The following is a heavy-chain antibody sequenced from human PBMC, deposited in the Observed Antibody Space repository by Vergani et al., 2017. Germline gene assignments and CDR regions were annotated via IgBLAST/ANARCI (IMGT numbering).Heavy chain of an antibody. CDR2: ISGSGGSG. D-gene: IGHD5-12*01. CDR3: AKANPLNSGYDYLYYYHAMDV. J-gene: IGHJ6*02. V-gene: IGHV3-23*01. CDR1: GFTFNNYA. Sequence: EVQLLESGGDFVQPGGSLRLSCAASGFTFNNYAMNWVRQAPGKGLEWVSGISGSGGSGYYAGSVQGRFTISSDSSKNTLYLQMNSLSAGDTAVYYCAKANPLNSGYDYLYYYHAMDVWGQGTTVTVSS.